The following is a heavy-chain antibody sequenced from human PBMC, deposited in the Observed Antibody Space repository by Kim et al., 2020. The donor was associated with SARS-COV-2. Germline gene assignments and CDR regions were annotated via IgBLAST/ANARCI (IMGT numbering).Heavy chain of an antibody. D-gene: IGHD3-10*01. J-gene: IGHJ5*02. Sequence: SYAQKFQGRVTMTRDTYTSTVYMELSSLRSEDTAVYYCARGGGGRGLSDPWGQGTLVTVSS. CDR3: ARGGGGRGLSDP. V-gene: IGHV1-46*01.